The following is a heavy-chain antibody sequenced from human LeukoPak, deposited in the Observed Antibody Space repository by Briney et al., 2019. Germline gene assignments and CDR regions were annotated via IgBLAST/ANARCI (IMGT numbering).Heavy chain of an antibody. V-gene: IGHV3-53*01. D-gene: IGHD6-13*01. Sequence: GGSLRLSCAASGFAVSTKFMTRVRQPPAKGLEWVSVIYTGGLTYYADSVKGRFTISRDNSKNTLYLQMNNLKADDTAVYYCAKDEAAAGGGLDYWGQGTLVIVSS. CDR1: GFAVSTKF. CDR3: AKDEAAAGGGLDY. J-gene: IGHJ4*02. CDR2: IYTGGLT.